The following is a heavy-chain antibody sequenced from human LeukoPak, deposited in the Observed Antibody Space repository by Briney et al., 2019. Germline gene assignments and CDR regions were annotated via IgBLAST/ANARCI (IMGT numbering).Heavy chain of an antibody. CDR2: IKSKTDGGTT. CDR1: GFTFSSYW. CDR3: TTYGSGSYSPSLDYYYYGMDV. D-gene: IGHD3-10*01. J-gene: IGHJ6*02. V-gene: IGHV3-15*01. Sequence: GGSLRLSCAASGFTFSSYWMSWVRQAPGKGLEWVGRIKSKTDGGTTDYAAPVKGRFTISRDDSKNTLYLQMNSLKTVDTAVYYCTTYGSGSYSPSLDYYYYGMDVWGQGTTVTVSS.